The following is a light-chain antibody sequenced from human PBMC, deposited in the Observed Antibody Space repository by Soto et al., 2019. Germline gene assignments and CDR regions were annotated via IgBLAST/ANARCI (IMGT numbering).Light chain of an antibody. J-gene: IGKJ1*01. CDR2: GAS. Sequence: ETVMTESPATLSVSPGGRATLSCRASQSISDTLAWYQQKPGHAPRLLIHGASTRATGFPARFSGSGSGTDFTLTISSLQSEDFAIYYCQQYNNWPWTFGQGTKVDIK. CDR3: QQYNNWPWT. CDR1: QSISDT. V-gene: IGKV3-15*01.